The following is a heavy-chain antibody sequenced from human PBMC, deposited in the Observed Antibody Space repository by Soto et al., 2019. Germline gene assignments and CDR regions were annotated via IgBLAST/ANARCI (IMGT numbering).Heavy chain of an antibody. CDR3: ARGSARQQLPHGDAFDI. D-gene: IGHD6-13*01. CDR2: IYYSGST. CDR1: GGSISSYY. Sequence: SETLSLTCTVSGGSISSYYWSWIRQPPGKGLEWIGYIYYSGSTNYNPSLKSRVTISVDTSKNQFSLKLSSVTAADTAVYYCARGSARQQLPHGDAFDIWGQGTMVTVSS. V-gene: IGHV4-59*01. J-gene: IGHJ3*02.